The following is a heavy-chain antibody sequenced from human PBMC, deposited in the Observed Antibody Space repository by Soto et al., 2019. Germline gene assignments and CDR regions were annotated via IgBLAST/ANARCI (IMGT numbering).Heavy chain of an antibody. CDR2: INHSGST. J-gene: IGHJ4*02. CDR1: GGSFSGYY. CDR3: ARATESGTRFGFDY. D-gene: IGHD3-10*01. V-gene: IGHV4-34*01. Sequence: QVQLQQWGAGLLKPSETLSLACAVYGGSFSGYYWSWIRQPPGKGLEWIGEINHSGSTNYNPSLKSRLTISVDTSKHQSSQQLSSVAAAATAVYYCARATESGTRFGFDYWGQGSRVTVSS.